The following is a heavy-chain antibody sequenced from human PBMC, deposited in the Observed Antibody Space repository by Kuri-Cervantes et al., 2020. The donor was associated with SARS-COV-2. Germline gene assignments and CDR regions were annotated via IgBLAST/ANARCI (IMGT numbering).Heavy chain of an antibody. J-gene: IGHJ6*02. V-gene: IGHV3-64D*09. CDR2: ISSNGGST. D-gene: IGHD3-9*01. CDR1: GFTSSSYA. CDR3: VKSDWYYDILSYGMDV. Sequence: GVLKISCSASGFTSSSYAMHWVRQAPGKGLEYVSAISSNGGSTYYADSVKGRFTISRDNSKNTLYLQMSSLRAEDTAVYYCVKSDWYYDILSYGMDVWGQGTTVTVSS.